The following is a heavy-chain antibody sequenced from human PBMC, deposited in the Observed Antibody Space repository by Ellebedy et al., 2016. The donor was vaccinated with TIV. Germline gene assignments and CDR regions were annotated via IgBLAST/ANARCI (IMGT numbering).Heavy chain of an antibody. D-gene: IGHD3-22*01. CDR2: MNPNSGNT. Sequence: AASVKVSCKASGYTFTSYDINWVRQATGQGLEWMGWMNPNSGNTEYAQKFQGRVTMTRNTSITTAYMELSSLRSEDTAVYYCAVTMIVVGGDAFDIWGQGTLVTVSS. V-gene: IGHV1-8*01. CDR3: AVTMIVVGGDAFDI. CDR1: GYTFTSYD. J-gene: IGHJ3*02.